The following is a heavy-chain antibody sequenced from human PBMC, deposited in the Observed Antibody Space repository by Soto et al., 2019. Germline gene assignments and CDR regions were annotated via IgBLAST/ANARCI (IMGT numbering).Heavy chain of an antibody. J-gene: IGHJ4*02. Sequence: ASVKVSCKASGYTFTGYYMHWVRQAPGQGLEWMGWINPNSGGTNYAQKFQGWVTMTRDTSISTAYTELSRLRSDDTAVYYCAREGLYCSGGSCYSFDYWGQGTLVTVSS. V-gene: IGHV1-2*04. CDR3: AREGLYCSGGSCYSFDY. D-gene: IGHD2-15*01. CDR2: INPNSGGT. CDR1: GYTFTGYY.